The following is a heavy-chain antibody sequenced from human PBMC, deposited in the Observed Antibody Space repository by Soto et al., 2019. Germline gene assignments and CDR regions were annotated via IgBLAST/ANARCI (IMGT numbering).Heavy chain of an antibody. D-gene: IGHD3-3*01. V-gene: IGHV3-30-3*01. J-gene: IGHJ4*02. CDR1: GFTFSSYA. CDR3: AFFLNSEVFDY. Sequence: QVQLVESGGGVVQPGRSLRLSCAASGFTFSSYAMHWVRQAPGKGLEWVAVISYDGSNKYYADSVKGRFTISRDNSKNTLYLQMNSLRAEDTAVYYCAFFLNSEVFDYWGQGTLVTVSS. CDR2: ISYDGSNK.